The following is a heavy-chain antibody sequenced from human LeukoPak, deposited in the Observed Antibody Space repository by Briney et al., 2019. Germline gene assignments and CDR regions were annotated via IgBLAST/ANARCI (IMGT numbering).Heavy chain of an antibody. V-gene: IGHV3-23*01. D-gene: IGHD6-19*01. J-gene: IGHJ3*02. CDR3: AKGHVLIPMAGTDDAFDI. CDR2: ISGSGGRT. Sequence: GGSLRLSCAASGFTFSSYAMSWVRQAPGKGLEWVSGISGSGGRTYYADSVKGRFTISRDNSKNTLYLQMNSLRAEDTAVYYCAKGHVLIPMAGTDDAFDIWGQGTMVTVSS. CDR1: GFTFSSYA.